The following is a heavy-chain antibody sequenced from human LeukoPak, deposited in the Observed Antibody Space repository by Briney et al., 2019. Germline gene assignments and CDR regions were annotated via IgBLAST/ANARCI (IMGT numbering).Heavy chain of an antibody. D-gene: IGHD4-17*01. CDR2: MSPDGSQI. V-gene: IGHV3-7*01. J-gene: IGHJ4*02. CDR1: RFTFFSSW. CDR3: ARDPHYGALDY. Sequence: GGSLRLSCVASRFTFFSSWMSWVRQAPGKGREWVADMSPDGSQILYVDSVRGRFTVSRDNAKNSLYLQMNTLRAEDTAIYYCARDPHYGALDYWGQGTLVTVSS.